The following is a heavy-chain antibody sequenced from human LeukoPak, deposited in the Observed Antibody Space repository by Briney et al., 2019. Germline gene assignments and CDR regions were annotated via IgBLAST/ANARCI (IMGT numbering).Heavy chain of an antibody. D-gene: IGHD3-3*01. V-gene: IGHV3-49*04. J-gene: IGHJ4*02. CDR2: IRSKAYGGTT. Sequence: GSLRLSCTASGFTFGDYAMSWVRQAPGKGLEWVGFIRSKAYGGTTEYAASVKGRFTISRDDSKSIAYLQMNNLKTEDTAVYYCTRALGYDFWDLMYWGQGTLVTVSS. CDR3: TRALGYDFWDLMY. CDR1: GFTFGDYA.